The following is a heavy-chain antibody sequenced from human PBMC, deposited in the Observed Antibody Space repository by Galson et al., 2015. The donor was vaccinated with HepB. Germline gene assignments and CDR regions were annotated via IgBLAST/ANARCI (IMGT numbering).Heavy chain of an antibody. J-gene: IGHJ4*02. CDR1: GYSFTNYG. CDR3: AREEGVAVGTDTLDF. Sequence: SCKASGYSFTNYGITWVRQAPGQGLEWMGWISPYNGNTNYAQNLQGRVTMTTDTSTTTAFMELRGLRSDDTAVYYCAREEGVAVGTDTLDFWGQGTRLTVSS. D-gene: IGHD6-13*01. CDR2: ISPYNGNT. V-gene: IGHV1-18*01.